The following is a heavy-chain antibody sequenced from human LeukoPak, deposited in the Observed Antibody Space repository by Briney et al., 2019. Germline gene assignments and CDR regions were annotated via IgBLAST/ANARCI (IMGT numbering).Heavy chain of an antibody. D-gene: IGHD3-9*01. CDR1: GGSISSYY. V-gene: IGHV4-59*01. CDR2: IYYSGST. CDR3: ARAGYDILTGYNDY. Sequence: SETLSLTCTVSGGSISSYYWSWIRQPPGKGLEWIGYIYYSGSTNYNPSLKSRVTISVDASKNQFSLKLSSVTAADTAVYYCARAGYDILTGYNDYWGQGTLVTVSS. J-gene: IGHJ4*02.